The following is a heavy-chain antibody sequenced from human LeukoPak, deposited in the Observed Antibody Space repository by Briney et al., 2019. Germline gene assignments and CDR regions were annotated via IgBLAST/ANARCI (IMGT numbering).Heavy chain of an antibody. CDR1: GLAFSDNY. CDR2: IFPNGNT. D-gene: IGHD4-17*01. J-gene: IGHJ4*02. CDR3: ARANPVHGDFDY. V-gene: IGHV3-53*01. Sequence: PGGSLRLSCTLSGLAFSDNYLTWVRQAPGKGLERVSVIFPNGNTYSADFVEGRFSISRDKSTNSLFLDMSRVGTDDTAVYFCARANPVHGDFDYWGQGTLVSVS.